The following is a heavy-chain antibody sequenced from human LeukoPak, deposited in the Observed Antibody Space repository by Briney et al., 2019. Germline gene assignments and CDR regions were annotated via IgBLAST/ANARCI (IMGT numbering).Heavy chain of an antibody. CDR1: GGSISSSNW. CDR2: IYHSGST. D-gene: IGHD3-22*01. V-gene: IGHV4-4*02. CDR3: ARVTSPMIWAFDI. J-gene: IGHJ3*02. Sequence: SSGTLSLTCAVSGGSISSSNWWSWVRQPPGKGLEWIGEIYHSGSTNYNPSLKSRVTISVDKSKNQFSLKLSSVTAADTAVYYCARVTSPMIWAFDIWGQGTMVTVSS.